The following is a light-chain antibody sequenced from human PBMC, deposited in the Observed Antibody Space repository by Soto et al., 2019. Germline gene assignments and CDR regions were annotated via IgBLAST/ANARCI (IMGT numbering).Light chain of an antibody. Sequence: EIVMTQSPATLSVSPGERATLSCRASQSVSSNLAWYQQKPGQAPRLLIYGASTRATGIPARFSGSGSGTDFTLTISSLQSADFAVYYCQQYNNWPPGFGGGTKVEIK. CDR2: GAS. J-gene: IGKJ4*01. V-gene: IGKV3-15*01. CDR1: QSVSSN. CDR3: QQYNNWPPG.